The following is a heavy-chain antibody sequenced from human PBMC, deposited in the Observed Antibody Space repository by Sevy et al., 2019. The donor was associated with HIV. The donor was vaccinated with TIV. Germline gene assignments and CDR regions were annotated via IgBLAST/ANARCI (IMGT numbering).Heavy chain of an antibody. D-gene: IGHD3-9*01. CDR2: IRSKAYGGTT. Sequence: GGCLRLSCTASGFTFGDYAMSWVRQAPGKGLEWVGFIRSKAYGGTTEYAASVKGRFTISRDDSKSIAYLQMNSLKTEDTAVYYCTRPYYDILTGYYTYYFDYWGQGTLVTVSS. CDR1: GFTFGDYA. CDR3: TRPYYDILTGYYTYYFDY. J-gene: IGHJ4*02. V-gene: IGHV3-49*04.